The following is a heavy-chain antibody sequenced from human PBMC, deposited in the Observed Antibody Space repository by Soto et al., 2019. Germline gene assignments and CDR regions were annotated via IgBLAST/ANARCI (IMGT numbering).Heavy chain of an antibody. CDR3: ATVNYCSSTSCYSYYYYGMDA. Sequence: GASVKVSCKVSGYTLTELSMHWVRQAPGKGLEWMGGFDPEDGETIYAQKFQGRVTMTEDTSTDTAYMELSSLRSEDTAVYYCATVNYCSSTSCYSYYYYGMDAWGQGTTVTVSS. J-gene: IGHJ6*02. D-gene: IGHD2-2*02. CDR2: FDPEDGET. CDR1: GYTLTELS. V-gene: IGHV1-24*01.